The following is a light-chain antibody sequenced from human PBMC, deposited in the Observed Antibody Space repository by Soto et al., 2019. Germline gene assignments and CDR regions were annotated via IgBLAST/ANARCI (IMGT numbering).Light chain of an antibody. CDR1: QSVSSSY. V-gene: IGKV3-20*01. CDR2: GAS. CDR3: QQYGGSRT. Sequence: DIVLTQSPGTLSLSPGERATLSCRASQSVSSSYLAWYQQKPGQAPRLLIYGASSRATGIPDRFSGSGSGTDFTLTISRLEPEDFAVYYCQQYGGSRTFGQGTXV. J-gene: IGKJ1*01.